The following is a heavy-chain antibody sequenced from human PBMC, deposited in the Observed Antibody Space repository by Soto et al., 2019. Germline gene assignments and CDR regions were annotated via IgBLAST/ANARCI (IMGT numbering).Heavy chain of an antibody. J-gene: IGHJ5*02. CDR2: IIPILDVA. V-gene: IGHV1-69*02. CDR3: ARSIQEDIEVARPKDIWFAP. Sequence: QVQLVQSGAEVKRPGSSVKVSCQTSGGTFRTYTINWVRQAPGQGLEWMGRIIPILDVANYAQKFQGRVTLTADKSTRTAHIELRSVRSEDTPVYYSARSIQEDIEVARPKDIWFAPWGQGTLVTVSS. CDR1: GGTFRTYT. D-gene: IGHD6-19*01.